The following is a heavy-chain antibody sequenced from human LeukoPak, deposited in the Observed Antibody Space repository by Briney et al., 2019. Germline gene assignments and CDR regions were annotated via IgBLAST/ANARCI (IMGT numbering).Heavy chain of an antibody. Sequence: SETLSLTCAVYGGSFSGYSWSWIRQPPGKGLEWIGEINHSGSTNYNPSLKSRVTISVDTSKNQFSLKLSSVTAADTAVYYCARGPRITMIVVVRTDAFDIWGQGTMVTVSS. CDR1: GGSFSGYS. CDR3: ARGPRITMIVVVRTDAFDI. CDR2: INHSGST. V-gene: IGHV4-34*01. J-gene: IGHJ3*02. D-gene: IGHD3-22*01.